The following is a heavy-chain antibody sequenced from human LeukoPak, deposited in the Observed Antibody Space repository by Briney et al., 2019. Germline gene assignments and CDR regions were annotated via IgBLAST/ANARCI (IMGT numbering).Heavy chain of an antibody. D-gene: IGHD3-10*01. CDR2: ISYDGSNK. CDR3: AATGDYYKSDYTTGAGEY. Sequence: GGSLRLSCAASGFIFDNYAMYWVRQTPGKGLEWVAFISYDGSNKYYADSVKGRLTISRDNPKNTLYLQMSGLRPEDTALYYCAATGDYYKSDYTTGAGEYWGQGTLVTVSS. V-gene: IGHV3-30*04. J-gene: IGHJ4*02. CDR1: GFIFDNYA.